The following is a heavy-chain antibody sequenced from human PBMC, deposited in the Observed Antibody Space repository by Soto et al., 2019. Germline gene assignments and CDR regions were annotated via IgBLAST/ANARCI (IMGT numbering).Heavy chain of an antibody. D-gene: IGHD3-22*01. CDR2: INPYGGAA. CDR3: ARDRSHSSAYWWFDY. Sequence: ASVKVSCKASGYTFTSTWMHWVRQAPGQGLEWMGIINPYGGAATYAEKFQGRVTTTRDTSTATDYMELSSLRSEDTAMYYCARDRSHSSAYWWFDYWGQGTQVTVSS. V-gene: IGHV1-46*01. J-gene: IGHJ5*01. CDR1: GYTFTSTW.